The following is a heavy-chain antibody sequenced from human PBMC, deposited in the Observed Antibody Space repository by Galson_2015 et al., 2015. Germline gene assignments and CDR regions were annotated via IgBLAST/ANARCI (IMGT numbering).Heavy chain of an antibody. V-gene: IGHV3-21*01. Sequence: SLRLSCAASGFTFTTYLMNWVRQAPGKGLEWVSSISRSSSTMYYADSVKGRFTVSRDDAKNSLYLQMNSLRAEDTAVYYCARNLEFGDYVSGMDVWGQGTTVTVSS. J-gene: IGHJ6*02. CDR1: GFTFTTYL. CDR2: ISRSSSTM. CDR3: ARNLEFGDYVSGMDV. D-gene: IGHD4-17*01.